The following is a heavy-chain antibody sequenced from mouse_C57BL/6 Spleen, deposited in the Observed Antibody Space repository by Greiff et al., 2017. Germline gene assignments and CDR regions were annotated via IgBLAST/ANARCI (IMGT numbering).Heavy chain of an antibody. J-gene: IGHJ4*01. Sequence: VKLVESGPELVKPGASVKISCKASGYAFSSSWMNWVKQRPGKGLEWIGRIYTGDGDTNYNGKFKGKGTLTADKSSSTAYMQLSSLTSEDSAVYFCARGRTLYFYAMDYWGQGTSVTVSS. CDR1: GYAFSSSW. CDR3: ARGRTLYFYAMDY. D-gene: IGHD6-5*01. V-gene: IGHV1-82*01. CDR2: IYTGDGDT.